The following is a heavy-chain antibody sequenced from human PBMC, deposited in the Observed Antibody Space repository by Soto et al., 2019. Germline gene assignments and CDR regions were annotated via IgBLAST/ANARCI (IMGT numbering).Heavy chain of an antibody. CDR2: IYYSGST. J-gene: IGHJ4*02. CDR3: ARDTQRGYSGYFDS. D-gene: IGHD5-12*01. Sequence: QVQLQESGPGLVKPSQTLSLSCTVSGGSLSSGGYYWSWIRQHPGKGLEWIVFIYYSGSTYYNPSLKSRVTISVDTSQNQGSLKLSSVTAADTAVYYCARDTQRGYSGYFDSWGQGTLVTVSS. CDR1: GGSLSSGGYY. V-gene: IGHV4-31*03.